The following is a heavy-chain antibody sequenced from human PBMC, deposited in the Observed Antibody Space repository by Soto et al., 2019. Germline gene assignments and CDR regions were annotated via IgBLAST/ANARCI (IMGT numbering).Heavy chain of an antibody. CDR2: IYYSGST. V-gene: IGHV4-39*01. CDR3: ARRILSGLEQNWFDP. J-gene: IGHJ5*02. CDR1: GGSISSSSYY. D-gene: IGHD1-1*01. Sequence: SETLSLTCTVSGGSISSSSYYWGWIRQPPGKGLEWIGSIYYSGSTYYNPSLKSRVTISVDTSKNQFSLKLSSVTAADTAVYYCARRILSGLEQNWFDPWGQGTLVTVAS.